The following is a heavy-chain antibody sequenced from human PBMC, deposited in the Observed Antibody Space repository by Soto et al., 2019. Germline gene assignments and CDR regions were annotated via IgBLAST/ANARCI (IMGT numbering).Heavy chain of an antibody. J-gene: IGHJ4*02. CDR2: ISDSGLST. Sequence: EVQLLESGGGLVQPGGSLRLSCVASGFTFSDYAMSWVREAPGMGLEWVSAISDSGLSTYSADSVKGRFTISRDNSKNTLYLQMNSLRVEDTTIYSCAKDHWGSYSGQGALVTVSS. CDR3: AKDHWGSY. CDR1: GFTFSDYA. D-gene: IGHD3-16*01. V-gene: IGHV3-23*01.